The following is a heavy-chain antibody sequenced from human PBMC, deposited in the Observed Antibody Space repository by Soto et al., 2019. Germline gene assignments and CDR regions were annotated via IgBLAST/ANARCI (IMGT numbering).Heavy chain of an antibody. V-gene: IGHV3-30*18. CDR3: AKVSYDRGNYYYYMDV. CDR2: ISYDGSNK. J-gene: IGHJ6*03. CDR1: GFTFSSYG. D-gene: IGHD5-12*01. Sequence: GGSLRLSCAASGFTFSSYGMHWVRQAPGKGLEWVAVISYDGSNKYYADSVKGRFTISRDNSKNTLYLQMNSLRAEDTAVYYCAKVSYDRGNYYYYMDVWGKGTTVTVSS.